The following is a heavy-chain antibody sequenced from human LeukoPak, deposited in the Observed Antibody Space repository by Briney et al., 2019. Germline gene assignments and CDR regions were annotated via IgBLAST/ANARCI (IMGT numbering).Heavy chain of an antibody. J-gene: IGHJ4*02. D-gene: IGHD5-24*01. Sequence: GESLKISCKGSGYSFTSYWIGWVRQMPGKGLEWMGIIYPDDSDTRYSPSFQGQVTISADKSISTAYLQWSSLKASDTAMYYCARGVEMATKPLDYWGQGTLVTVSS. CDR1: GYSFTSYW. CDR2: IYPDDSDT. CDR3: ARGVEMATKPLDY. V-gene: IGHV5-51*01.